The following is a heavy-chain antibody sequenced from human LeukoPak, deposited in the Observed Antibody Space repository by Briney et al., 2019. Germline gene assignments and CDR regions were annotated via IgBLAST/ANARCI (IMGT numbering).Heavy chain of an antibody. Sequence: SQTLSLTCAVSGGSISSGGYSWSWIRQPPGKGLEWIGYIYHSGSTYYNPSLKSRVTISVDRSKNQFSLKLSSVTAADTAVYYCARDNWNYGSSMDVWGQGTTVTVSS. CDR1: GGSISSGGYS. V-gene: IGHV4-30-2*01. J-gene: IGHJ6*02. CDR3: ARDNWNYGSSMDV. D-gene: IGHD1-7*01. CDR2: IYHSGST.